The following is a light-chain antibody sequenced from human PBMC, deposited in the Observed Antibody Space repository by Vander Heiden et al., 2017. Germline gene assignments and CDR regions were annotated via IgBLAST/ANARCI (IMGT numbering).Light chain of an antibody. CDR3: HQSSSLPVT. J-gene: IGKJ1*01. Sequence: EIVLTQSPDFQSVTPKEKVTITCRASQSIGSSLHWYQQPPQQPPMLLIKSASQAFSGVPSRFSGSGSGTYFTLTINSLEAEDAATYYCHQSSSLPVTFGQGTKVEIK. CDR2: SAS. V-gene: IGKV6-21*01. CDR1: QSIGSS.